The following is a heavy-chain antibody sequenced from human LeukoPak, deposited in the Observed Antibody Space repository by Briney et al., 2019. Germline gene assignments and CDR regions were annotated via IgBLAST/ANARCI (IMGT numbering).Heavy chain of an antibody. J-gene: IGHJ4*02. CDR3: SRGGPEAF. CDR2: TKSKTDGETT. V-gene: IGHV3-15*01. D-gene: IGHD3-16*01. CDR1: GFTFSNAW. Sequence: GGSLRLSCAASGFTFSNAWMTWVRQAPGKGLEWVGRTKSKTDGETTDYAEPVKGRFTISRDDSKNTLYLQMNSLKIEDTAVYYCSRGGPEAFWGQGTLVTVSS.